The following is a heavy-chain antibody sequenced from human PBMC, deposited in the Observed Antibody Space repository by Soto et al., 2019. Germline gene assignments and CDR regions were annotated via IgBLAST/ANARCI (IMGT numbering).Heavy chain of an antibody. J-gene: IGHJ5*02. Sequence: QVQLVQSGAEVKKPGASVKVSCKASGYTFTSYGISWVRQAPGQGLEWMGWISAYNGNTNYAQKLQGRVTMTTDTSTSTAYMELRRLRSDDTAVYYCARDTLYCSGGSCYAYNWFDPWGQGTLVTVSS. D-gene: IGHD2-15*01. CDR1: GYTFTSYG. CDR2: ISAYNGNT. CDR3: ARDTLYCSGGSCYAYNWFDP. V-gene: IGHV1-18*01.